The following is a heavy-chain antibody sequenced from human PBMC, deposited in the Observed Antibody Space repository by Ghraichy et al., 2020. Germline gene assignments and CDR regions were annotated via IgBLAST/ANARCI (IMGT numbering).Heavy chain of an antibody. CDR3: ARGRRDGYNSLWYFDY. J-gene: IGHJ4*02. D-gene: IGHD5-24*01. CDR1: GYTFTSYD. Sequence: ASVKVSCKASGYTFTSYDINWVRQATGQGLEWMGWMNPNSGNTGYAQKFQGRVTMTRNTSISTAYMELSSLRSEDTAVYYCARGRRDGYNSLWYFDYWGQGTLVTVFS. V-gene: IGHV1-8*01. CDR2: MNPNSGNT.